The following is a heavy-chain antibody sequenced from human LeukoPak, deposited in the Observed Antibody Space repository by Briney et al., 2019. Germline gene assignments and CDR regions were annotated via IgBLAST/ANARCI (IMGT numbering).Heavy chain of an antibody. CDR1: GFTLTSYD. CDR3: ARGSALLRDYYYYGMDV. V-gene: IGHV1-8*01. J-gene: IGHJ6*02. CDR2: MNPNNGNT. Sequence: ASVKVSCKASGFTLTSYDINWVRQASGQGLEWMGWMNPNNGNTGYAQKFQGRVTMTTDTSTTTAYMELRGLRSDDTAVYYCARGSALLRDYYYYGMDVWGQGTTITVSS.